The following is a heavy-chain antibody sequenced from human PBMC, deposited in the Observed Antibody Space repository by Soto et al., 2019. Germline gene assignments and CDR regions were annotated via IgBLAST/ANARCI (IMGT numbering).Heavy chain of an antibody. CDR1: GGSVSSGSYY. CDR2: IYYSGNT. V-gene: IGHV4-61*01. CDR3: VRDAYSSSHFDY. Sequence: SETLSLTCTVSGGSVSSGSYYWSWIRQPPGKRLEWIGFIYYSGNTNYNPSLKSRVTISVDTSKNQFSLRLSSVTAADTAVYYCVRDAYSSSHFDYWGQGTLVTVSS. D-gene: IGHD6-6*01. J-gene: IGHJ4*02.